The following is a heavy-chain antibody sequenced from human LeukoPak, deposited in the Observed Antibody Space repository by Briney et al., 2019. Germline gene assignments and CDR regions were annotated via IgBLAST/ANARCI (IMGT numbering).Heavy chain of an antibody. CDR3: AGNYDFWSGPVDY. J-gene: IGHJ4*02. CDR1: GGSISSSSYY. CDR2: IYYSGST. D-gene: IGHD3-3*01. V-gene: IGHV4-39*01. Sequence: SETLSLTCTVSGGSISSSSYYWGWIRQPPGKGLESIGSIYYSGSTYYNPSLKSRVTISVDTSKNQFSLKLSSVTAADTAVYYCAGNYDFWSGPVDYWGQGTLVTVSS.